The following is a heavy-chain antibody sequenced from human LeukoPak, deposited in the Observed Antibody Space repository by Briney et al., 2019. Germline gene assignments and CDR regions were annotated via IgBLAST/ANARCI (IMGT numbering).Heavy chain of an antibody. V-gene: IGHV4-39*01. D-gene: IGHD3-22*01. CDR1: GGSIRSSYYY. CDR2: IYDSGST. CDR3: ARRGGRGSGYYSY. J-gene: IGHJ4*02. Sequence: SETLSLTCTVSGGSIRSSYYYWGWIRQPPGKGLEWIGSIYDSGSTYYNPSLKSRVTISVDTSKNQFSLKLSSVTAADTAVYYCARRGGRGSGYYSYWGQGTLVTVSS.